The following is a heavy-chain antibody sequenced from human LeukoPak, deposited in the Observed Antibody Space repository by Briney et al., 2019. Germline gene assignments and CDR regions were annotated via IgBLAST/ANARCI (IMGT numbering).Heavy chain of an antibody. CDR2: IYYSGST. D-gene: IGHD3-10*01. Sequence: SETLSLTCTVSGGSISSGGYYWSWIRQHPGTGLEWIGYIYYSGSTYYNPSLKSRVTISVDTSKNQFSLKLSSVTAADTAVYYCARAAIESYGEYYFDYWGQGTLVTVSS. CDR3: ARAAIESYGEYYFDY. J-gene: IGHJ4*02. CDR1: GGSISSGGYY. V-gene: IGHV4-31*03.